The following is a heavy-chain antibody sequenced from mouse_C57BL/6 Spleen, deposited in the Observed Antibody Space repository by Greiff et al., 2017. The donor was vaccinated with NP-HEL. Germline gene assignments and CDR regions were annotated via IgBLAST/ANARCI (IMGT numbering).Heavy chain of an antibody. J-gene: IGHJ2*01. Sequence: EVQGVESGGGLVKPGGSLKLSCAASGFTFSSYAMSWVRQTPEKRLEWVATISDGGSYTYYPDNVKGRFTISRDNAKNNLYLQMSHLKSEDTAMYYCARRTPFDYWGQGTTLTVSS. CDR1: GFTFSSYA. CDR2: ISDGGSYT. V-gene: IGHV5-4*03. CDR3: ARRTPFDY.